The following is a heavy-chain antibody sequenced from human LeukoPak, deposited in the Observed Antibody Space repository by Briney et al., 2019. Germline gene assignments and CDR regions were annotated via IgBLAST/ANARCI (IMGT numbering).Heavy chain of an antibody. V-gene: IGHV1-2*02. CDR1: GYTFTGYY. Sequence: ASVKVSCTASGYTFTGYYMHWVRQAPGQGLEWMGWINPNSGGTNYAQKFQGRVTMTRDPSISTAYMELSRLRSDDTAVYYCARDSDDYGDYVRAFDIWGQGTMVTVSS. D-gene: IGHD4-17*01. J-gene: IGHJ3*02. CDR3: ARDSDDYGDYVRAFDI. CDR2: INPNSGGT.